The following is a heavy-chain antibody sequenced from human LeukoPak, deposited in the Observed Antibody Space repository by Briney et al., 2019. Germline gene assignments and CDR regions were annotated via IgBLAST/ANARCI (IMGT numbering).Heavy chain of an antibody. V-gene: IGHV1-2*02. CDR3: ARDQQQLVPVYYYYMDV. J-gene: IGHJ6*03. D-gene: IGHD6-13*01. CDR2: INPNSGGT. Sequence: ASVKVSCKASGYTFTGYYMHWVRQAPGQGLEWMGWINPNSGGTNYAQKFQGRVTMTRDTSISTAYMELSRLRSDDTAVYYCARDQQQLVPVYYYYMDVWGKGTTVTVSS. CDR1: GYTFTGYY.